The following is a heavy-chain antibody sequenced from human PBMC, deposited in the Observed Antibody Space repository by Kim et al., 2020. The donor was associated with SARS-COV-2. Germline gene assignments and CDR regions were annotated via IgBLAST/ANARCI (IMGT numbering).Heavy chain of an antibody. J-gene: IGHJ4*02. Sequence: GGSLRLSCAASGFTFKIYWMSWVRQTPGKGLEWVANIKQDGSEKYYVDSVKGRFTISRDNAKNSLYLQMNSLRAEDTAVYYCARVFARTFDYWGQGTLLTVSS. V-gene: IGHV3-7*01. CDR2: IKQDGSEK. CDR1: GFTFKIYW. CDR3: ARVFARTFDY.